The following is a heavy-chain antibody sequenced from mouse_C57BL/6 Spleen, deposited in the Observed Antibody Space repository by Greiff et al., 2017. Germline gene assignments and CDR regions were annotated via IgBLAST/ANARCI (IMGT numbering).Heavy chain of an antibody. CDR1: GFTFSDYG. J-gene: IGHJ3*01. CDR2: ISSGSSTI. CDR3: ARPRGTGGCAY. D-gene: IGHD3-3*01. V-gene: IGHV5-17*01. Sequence: EVKLVESGGGLVKPGGSLTLSCAASGFTFSDYGMHWVRQAPEKGLEWVAYISSGSSTIYYADTVKGRFTISRDNATNTLFLQMTSRRSEDTAMYYCARPRGTGGCAYWGQGTLVTVSA.